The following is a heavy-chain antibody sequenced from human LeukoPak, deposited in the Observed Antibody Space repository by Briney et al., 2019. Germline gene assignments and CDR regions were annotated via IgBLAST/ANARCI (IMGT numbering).Heavy chain of an antibody. D-gene: IGHD3-10*02. CDR3: AELGITMIGGV. Sequence: GGSLRLSCAASGFTFSRHSMNWVRQAPGKGLEWVSSISGSSSYIYYADSMKGRFTISRDNAKNSLYLQMNSLRAEDTAVYYCAELGITMIGGVWGKGTTVTISS. CDR1: GFTFSRHS. J-gene: IGHJ6*04. V-gene: IGHV3-21*01. CDR2: ISGSSSYI.